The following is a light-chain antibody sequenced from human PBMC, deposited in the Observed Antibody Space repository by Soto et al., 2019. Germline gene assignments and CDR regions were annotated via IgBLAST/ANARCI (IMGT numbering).Light chain of an antibody. V-gene: IGKV3-20*01. CDR2: AS. Sequence: EIVLTQSPGTLSLSPGERATLSCRASQTVSDMYLAWYQQKPGQAPRLLIYASNRATGIPDRFSGSGSGKDFTLTIGRLEPEDFAVYYCQHYGTSALFGPGTKVDIK. CDR1: QTVSDMY. CDR3: QHYGTSAL. J-gene: IGKJ3*01.